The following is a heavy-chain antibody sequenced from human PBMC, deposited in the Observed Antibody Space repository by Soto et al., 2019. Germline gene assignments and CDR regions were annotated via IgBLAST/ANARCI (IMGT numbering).Heavy chain of an antibody. V-gene: IGHV4-34*01. CDR2: INHSGST. CDR1: GGSFSCYC. J-gene: IGHJ6*02. CDR3: AREPKGAYGSGSYYRYGMDV. Sequence: SETLSLTCTVYGGSFSCYCWSWIRQPPGKGLEWIGEINHSGSTNYNPSLKSRVTISVDTSKNQFSLKLSSVTAADTAVYYCAREPKGAYGSGSYYRYGMDVWGQGTTVTVSS. D-gene: IGHD3-10*01.